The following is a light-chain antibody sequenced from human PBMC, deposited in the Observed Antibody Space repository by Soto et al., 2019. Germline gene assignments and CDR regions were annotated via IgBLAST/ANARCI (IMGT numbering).Light chain of an antibody. Sequence: QSALTQPASVSGSPGQSITVSCTGTSSDIGGYIFVSWYQQYPGKAPKLMIYDINNRPSGVSKRFSGSKSGNTASLTISGLQAEDEADYYCVSYTARSSYVFGTGTKVTVL. J-gene: IGLJ1*01. V-gene: IGLV2-14*01. CDR2: DIN. CDR1: SSDIGGYIF. CDR3: VSYTARSSYV.